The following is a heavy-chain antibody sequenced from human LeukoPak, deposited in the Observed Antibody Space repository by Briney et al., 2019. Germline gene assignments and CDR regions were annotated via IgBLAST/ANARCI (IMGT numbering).Heavy chain of an antibody. CDR2: ISSSSSTI. J-gene: IGHJ6*02. V-gene: IGHV3-48*04. CDR1: GFTFSSYS. CDR3: ARVLPGYYGMDV. Sequence: GGSLRLSCAASGFTFSSYSMNWVRQAPGKGLEWVSYISSSSSTIYYADSVKGRFTISRDNAKNSLYLQINSLRAEDTAVYYCARVLPGYYGMDVWGQGTTVTVSS.